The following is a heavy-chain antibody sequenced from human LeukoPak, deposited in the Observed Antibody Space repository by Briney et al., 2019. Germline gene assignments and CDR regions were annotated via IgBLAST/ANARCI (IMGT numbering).Heavy chain of an antibody. J-gene: IGHJ6*02. D-gene: IGHD4-17*01. CDR3: ARDYGDTPPNYYYGMDV. CDR2: VSGSGDGT. CDR1: GFTLRNYA. Sequence: GGSLRLSCAASGFTLRNYATMRVRLAPGEGPEWGSTVSGSGDGTYYADSVKGRFTISRDNSKNTLYLQMNSLRAEDTAVYYCARDYGDTPPNYYYGMDVWGQGTTVTVSS. V-gene: IGHV3-23*01.